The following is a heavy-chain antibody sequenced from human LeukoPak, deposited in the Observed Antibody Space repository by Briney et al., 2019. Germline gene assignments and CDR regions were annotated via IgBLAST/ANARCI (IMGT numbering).Heavy chain of an antibody. CDR3: ARGYYYDSSGYEKPPFDY. J-gene: IGHJ4*02. CDR1: GGSFSGYY. V-gene: IGHV4-34*01. D-gene: IGHD3-22*01. Sequence: SETLSLTCAVYGGSFSGYYWSWIRQPPGKGLEWIGKINHSGSTNYNPSLKSRVTISVDTSKNQFSLKLSSVTAADTAVYYCARGYYYDSSGYEKPPFDYWGQGTLVTVSS. CDR2: INHSGST.